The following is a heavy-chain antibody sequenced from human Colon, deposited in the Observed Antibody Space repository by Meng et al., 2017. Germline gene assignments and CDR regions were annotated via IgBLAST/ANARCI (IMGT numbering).Heavy chain of an antibody. CDR2: INHAGTA. V-gene: IGHV4-34*01. J-gene: IGHJ4*02. CDR1: GESISTFY. CDR3: ANIRDRSFSDS. Sequence: QVQLQPGGAGLLKPSEILSLTCAVYGESISTFYWAWIRQSPGKGLEWIGEINHAGTAYYNPSLKSRVTLSIDTSRNQFSLNLRSVTAADTAVYYCANIRDRSFSDSWGQGTLVTVSS. D-gene: IGHD1-26*01.